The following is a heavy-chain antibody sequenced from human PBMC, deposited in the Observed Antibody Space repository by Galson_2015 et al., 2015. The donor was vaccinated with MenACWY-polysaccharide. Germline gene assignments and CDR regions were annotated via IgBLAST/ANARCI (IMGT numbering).Heavy chain of an antibody. J-gene: IGHJ4*02. CDR1: GDSVSSNSAA. Sequence: CAISGDSVSSNSAAWNWIRLSPSRGLEWLGRTYFRSKWYSDYAESVKSRISINADTSKNQFSLQLNSVTPEDTAVYYCARGLAVTGYYFDYWGQGTLVTVSS. CDR2: TYFRSKWYS. CDR3: ARGLAVTGYYFDY. V-gene: IGHV6-1*01. D-gene: IGHD6-19*01.